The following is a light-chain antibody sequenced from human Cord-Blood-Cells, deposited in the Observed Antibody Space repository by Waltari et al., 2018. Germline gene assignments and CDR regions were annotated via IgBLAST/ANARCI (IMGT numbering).Light chain of an antibody. V-gene: IGKV1-33*01. J-gene: IGKJ4*01. CDR2: DAS. CDR1: QDISNY. Sequence: DIPMTQSPSSLSASVGDRVTITCQASQDISNYLNWYQQKPGKAPKLLIYDASNLEKGVPSRCSGSGSGKDITFTISSLQPEDIATYYCQHYDNLPTFGGGTKVEIK. CDR3: QHYDNLPT.